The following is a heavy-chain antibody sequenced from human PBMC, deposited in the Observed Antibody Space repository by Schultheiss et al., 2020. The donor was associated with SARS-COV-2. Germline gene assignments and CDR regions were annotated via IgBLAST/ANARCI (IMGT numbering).Heavy chain of an antibody. J-gene: IGHJ4*02. CDR3: ARELGIWSSFDY. Sequence: GGSLRLSCAASGFTFSSYGMHWVRQAPGKGLEWVAVIWYDGSNKYYADSVKGRFTISRDNSKNTLYLQMNSLRAEDTAAYYCARELGIWSSFDYWGQGTLVTVSS. CDR2: IWYDGSNK. D-gene: IGHD7-27*01. V-gene: IGHV3-33*01. CDR1: GFTFSSYG.